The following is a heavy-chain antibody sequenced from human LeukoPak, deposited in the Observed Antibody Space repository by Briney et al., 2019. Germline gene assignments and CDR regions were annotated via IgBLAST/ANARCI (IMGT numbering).Heavy chain of an antibody. D-gene: IGHD1-14*01. CDR3: ARVHNRNWYFDL. V-gene: IGHV1-8*01. CDR2: MNPNSGNT. Sequence: ASVKVSCTASGYTFTSYDINWVRQATGQGLEWMGWMNPNSGNTGYAQKFQGRVTMTRNTSISTAYMELSSLRSEDTAVYYCARVHNRNWYFDLWGRGTLVTVSS. J-gene: IGHJ2*01. CDR1: GYTFTSYD.